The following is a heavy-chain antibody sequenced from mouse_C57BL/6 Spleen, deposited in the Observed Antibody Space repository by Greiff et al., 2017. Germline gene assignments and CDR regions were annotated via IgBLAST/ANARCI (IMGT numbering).Heavy chain of an antibody. D-gene: IGHD2-4*01. Sequence: QVQLQQPGAELVPPGASVTVSCQASGYSFTSYWLHWVPPRPGQGLEWIGRIHPSDSDTNYTHMFQGQATLTVDNSSRTAYMQLSSLTSEDSAVYYCAIEGLRRGYAMDYWGQGTSVTVSS. CDR3: AIEGLRRGYAMDY. V-gene: IGHV1-74*01. CDR1: GYSFTSYW. CDR2: IHPSDSDT. J-gene: IGHJ4*01.